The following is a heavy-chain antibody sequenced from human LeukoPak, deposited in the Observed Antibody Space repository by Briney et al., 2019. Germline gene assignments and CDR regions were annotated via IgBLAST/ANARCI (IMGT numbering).Heavy chain of an antibody. J-gene: IGHJ4*02. CDR3: ARGFGVRDY. D-gene: IGHD3-10*01. V-gene: IGHV4-34*01. CDR2: INHSGST. CDR1: GGSFSGYY. Sequence: PSETLSLTCAVYGGSFSGYYWSWIRQPPGKGLEWIGEINHSGSTNYNPSLKSRVTISVDTSKNQFSLKLSSVTAADTAVYYCARGFGVRDYWGQGTLVTVSS.